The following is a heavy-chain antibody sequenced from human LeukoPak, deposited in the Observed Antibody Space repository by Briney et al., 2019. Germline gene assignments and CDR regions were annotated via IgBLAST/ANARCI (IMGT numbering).Heavy chain of an antibody. J-gene: IGHJ4*02. CDR1: GFTFSSYS. CDR2: ISSSSSTI. CDR3: ARSAVAAEEYYFDY. Sequence: PGGSLRLSCAASGFTFSSYSMNWVRQAPGKGLEWVSYISSSSSTIYYADSVKGRFTISRDNAKNSLYLQMNSLRAEDTAVYYCARSAVAAEEYYFDYWGQGTLVTVSS. D-gene: IGHD6-19*01. V-gene: IGHV3-48*04.